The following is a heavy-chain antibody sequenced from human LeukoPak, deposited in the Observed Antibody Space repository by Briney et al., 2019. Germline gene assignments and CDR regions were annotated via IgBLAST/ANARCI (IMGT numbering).Heavy chain of an antibody. V-gene: IGHV3-30-3*01. J-gene: IGHJ3*02. CDR2: ISYDGSNK. D-gene: IGHD3-9*01. Sequence: GRSLRLSCAASGFTFSSYAMHWVRQAPGKGLEWVAVISYDGSNKYYADSVKGRFTISRDNSKNTLYLQMNSLRAEDTAVYYCASHSGIYYDILTGYAFDIWGQGTMVTVSS. CDR1: GFTFSSYA. CDR3: ASHSGIYYDILTGYAFDI.